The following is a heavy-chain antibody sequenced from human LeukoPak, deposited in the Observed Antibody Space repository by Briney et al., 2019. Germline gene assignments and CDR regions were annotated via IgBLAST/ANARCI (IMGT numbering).Heavy chain of an antibody. CDR1: GFTFSSYS. V-gene: IGHV3-21*01. Sequence: GGSLRLSCAASGFTFSSYSMNWVRQAPGKGLEWVSPISSSSSYIYYADSVKGRFTISRDNAKNSLYLQMNSLRAEDTAVYYCASRREDGCSSTSCYGENAFDIWGQGTMVTVSS. D-gene: IGHD2-2*01. CDR3: ASRREDGCSSTSCYGENAFDI. J-gene: IGHJ3*02. CDR2: ISSSSSYI.